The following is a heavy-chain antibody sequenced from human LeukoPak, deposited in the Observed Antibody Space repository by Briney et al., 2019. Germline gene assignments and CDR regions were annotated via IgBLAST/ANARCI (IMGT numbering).Heavy chain of an antibody. V-gene: IGHV3-7*01. D-gene: IGHD6-13*01. CDR3: ARDAPIAAAGDY. J-gene: IGHJ4*02. Sequence: RGSLRLSCAASGLTFSSCWMSWVRQAPGKGLEWVANIKQDGSEKYYVDSVKGRFTISRDNAKNSLYLQMNSLRAEDTAVYYCARDAPIAAAGDYWGQGTLVTVSS. CDR2: IKQDGSEK. CDR1: GLTFSSCW.